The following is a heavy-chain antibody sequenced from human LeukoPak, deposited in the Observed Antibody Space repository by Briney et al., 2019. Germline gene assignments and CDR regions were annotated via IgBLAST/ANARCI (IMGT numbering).Heavy chain of an antibody. CDR1: GYTLTELS. CDR3: ATDSSSWYRSAFDI. Sequence: ASVKVSCKVSGYTLTELSMHWVRQAPGKGLEWMGGFDPEDGETIYAQKFQGRVTMTEDTSTDTAYMELSSLRSEDTAVYYCATDSSSWYRSAFDIWGQGRMVTVSS. CDR2: FDPEDGET. J-gene: IGHJ3*02. V-gene: IGHV1-24*01. D-gene: IGHD6-13*01.